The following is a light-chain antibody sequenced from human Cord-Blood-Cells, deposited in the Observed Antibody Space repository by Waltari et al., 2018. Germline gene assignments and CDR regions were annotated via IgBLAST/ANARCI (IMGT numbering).Light chain of an antibody. J-gene: IGKJ1*01. Sequence: DLVMTQSPASLAVSLGEGATINCKSSQSVLYSSNNKNYLAWYQQKPGQPPKLLIYWASTRESGVPDRFSGSGSGTDFTLTISSLQAEDVAVYYCQQYYSTRTFGQGTKVEIK. CDR1: QSVLYSSNNKNY. CDR3: QQYYSTRT. CDR2: WAS. V-gene: IGKV4-1*01.